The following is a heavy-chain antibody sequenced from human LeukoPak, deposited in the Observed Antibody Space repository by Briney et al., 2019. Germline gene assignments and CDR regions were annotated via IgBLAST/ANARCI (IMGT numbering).Heavy chain of an antibody. Sequence: GGSLRLSCAASGFTVSSNYMSWVRQAPGKGLEWVSVIYSGGSTYYADSVKGRFTISRDNSKNTLYLQMNSLRAEDTAVYYCARELQVVNAFDIWGQGTMATVSS. CDR3: ARELQVVNAFDI. CDR1: GFTVSSNY. CDR2: IYSGGST. D-gene: IGHD2-15*01. J-gene: IGHJ3*02. V-gene: IGHV3-53*01.